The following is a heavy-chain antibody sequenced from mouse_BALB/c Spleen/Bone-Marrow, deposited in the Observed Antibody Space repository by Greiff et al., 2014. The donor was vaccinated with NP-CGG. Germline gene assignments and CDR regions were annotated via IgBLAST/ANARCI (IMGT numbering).Heavy chain of an antibody. J-gene: IGHJ3*01. V-gene: IGHV14-3*02. CDR3: AHDAPFAY. CDR1: GFNIKDTY. D-gene: IGHD2-3*01. Sequence: GQLKESGAELVKLGASVKLSCTTSGFNIKDTYIHWGKQRPEQGLEWIGRIDPANGNTKYDPDFQGKATITADTSSNTAYLHLSSLTSEDTAVYSCAHDAPFAYWGQGTLVTVSA. CDR2: IDPANGNT.